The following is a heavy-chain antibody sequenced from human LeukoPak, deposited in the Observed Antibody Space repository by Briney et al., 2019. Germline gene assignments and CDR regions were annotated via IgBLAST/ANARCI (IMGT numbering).Heavy chain of an antibody. CDR2: IYYSGST. J-gene: IGHJ4*02. CDR1: GGSISIYY. V-gene: IGHV4-59*01. D-gene: IGHD3-3*01. Sequence: SETLSLTCTVSGGSISIYYWSWIRQPPGKGLEWIGYIYYSGSTNYNPSLKSRVTISVDTSKNQFSLKLSSVTAADTAVYYCARATDRGVIAYWGQGTLVTVSS. CDR3: ARATDRGVIAY.